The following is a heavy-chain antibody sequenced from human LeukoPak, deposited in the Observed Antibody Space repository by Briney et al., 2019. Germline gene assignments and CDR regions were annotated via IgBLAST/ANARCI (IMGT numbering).Heavy chain of an antibody. Sequence: GGSLRLSCAASGFTFSGQSMNWVRQAPGKGLEWISHISGSSGTIQYADSVKGRFTVSRDNAKNSPYLQLNSLRDEDTAVYYCGRSWGKLDFWGQGTLVTVSS. CDR2: ISGSSGTI. CDR1: GFTFSGQS. CDR3: GRSWGKLDF. D-gene: IGHD7-27*01. V-gene: IGHV3-48*02. J-gene: IGHJ4*02.